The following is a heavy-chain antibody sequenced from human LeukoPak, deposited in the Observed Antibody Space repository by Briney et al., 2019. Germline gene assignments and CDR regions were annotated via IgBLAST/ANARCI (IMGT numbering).Heavy chain of an antibody. V-gene: IGHV4-34*01. J-gene: IGHJ4*02. CDR2: TNPSGST. D-gene: IGHD1-26*01. CDR3: AKEIVGATTPDY. Sequence: SETLSPTCAVYGASLSDYYWSWIRQPPGKGLEWIGETNPSGSTNYNPSLGSRVTISADTSKNQFSLKLTSVTAADTALYFCAKEIVGATTPDYWGQGTLVTVSS. CDR1: GASLSDYY.